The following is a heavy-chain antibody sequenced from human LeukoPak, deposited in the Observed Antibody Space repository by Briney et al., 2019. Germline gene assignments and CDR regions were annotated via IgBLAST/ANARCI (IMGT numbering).Heavy chain of an antibody. V-gene: IGHV3-7*01. CDR3: ARDHEYSNYD. J-gene: IGHJ4*02. CDR2: IKEDGSAQ. Sequence: PGGSLRLSCAASGLTFRSYWMSWVRHAPGKGLEWVANIKEDGSAQYYVDSVKCRFTISRDNAKNSLYLQMNSLRAEDTAGYYCARDHEYSNYDWGQGTLVTVSS. D-gene: IGHD4-11*01. CDR1: GLTFRSYW.